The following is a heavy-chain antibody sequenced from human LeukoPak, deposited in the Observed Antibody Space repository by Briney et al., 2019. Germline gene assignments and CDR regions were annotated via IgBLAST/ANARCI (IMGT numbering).Heavy chain of an antibody. CDR1: GYTFTSYD. J-gene: IGHJ4*02. Sequence: ASVKVSCKASGYTFTSYDINWVRQAPGQGLEWIGWISASNGNTNYAQKFQGRVTMTIDSSTRTVNMELRSLRSDDTAFYFCARDSGWELQQYYFDYWGQGTLVTVSS. D-gene: IGHD2-15*01. CDR3: ARDSGWELQQYYFDY. V-gene: IGHV1-18*01. CDR2: ISASNGNT.